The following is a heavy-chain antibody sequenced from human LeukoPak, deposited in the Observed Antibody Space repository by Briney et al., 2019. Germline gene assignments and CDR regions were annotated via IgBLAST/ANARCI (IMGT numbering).Heavy chain of an antibody. D-gene: IGHD6-13*01. CDR1: GYTFTSYG. J-gene: IGHJ6*02. Sequence: ASVKVSCKASGYTFTSYGISWVRQAPGQGLEWMGWISAYNGNTNYAQKLQGRVTMTTDTSTSTAYMELRSLRSDDTAVYYCARLASSSWYVYYYYGMDVWGQGTTVTVSS. V-gene: IGHV1-18*01. CDR2: ISAYNGNT. CDR3: ARLASSSWYVYYYYGMDV.